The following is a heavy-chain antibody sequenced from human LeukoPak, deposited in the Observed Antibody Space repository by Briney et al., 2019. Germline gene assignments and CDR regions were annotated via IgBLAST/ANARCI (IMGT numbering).Heavy chain of an antibody. Sequence: PGGSLRLSCAASGFTFSSYWMSWVRQAPGKGLEWVANIKQDGSEKYYVDSVKGRFTISRDNAKNSLYLQMNSLRAEDTAVYYCARDQESRFGELLAFDYWGQGTLVTVSS. D-gene: IGHD3-10*01. CDR3: ARDQESRFGELLAFDY. CDR2: IKQDGSEK. CDR1: GFTFSSYW. J-gene: IGHJ4*02. V-gene: IGHV3-7*01.